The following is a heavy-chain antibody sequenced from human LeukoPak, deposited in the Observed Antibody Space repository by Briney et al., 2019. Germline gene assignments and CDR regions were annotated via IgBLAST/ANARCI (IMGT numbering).Heavy chain of an antibody. J-gene: IGHJ4*02. D-gene: IGHD1-26*01. CDR1: GGSVSSGSYY. Sequence: PSETLSLTCTVSGGSVSSGSYYWSWIRQPPGKGLEWIGYIYYSGSTNYNPSLKSRVTISVDTSKNQFSLKLSSVTAADTAVYYCARELSGSYYLDYWGQGTLVTVSS. V-gene: IGHV4-61*01. CDR3: ARELSGSYYLDY. CDR2: IYYSGST.